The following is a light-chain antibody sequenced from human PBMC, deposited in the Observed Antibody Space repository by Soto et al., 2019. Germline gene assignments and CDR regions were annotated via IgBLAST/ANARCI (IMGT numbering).Light chain of an antibody. CDR3: QQYGSSPLT. CDR2: GAS. V-gene: IGKV3-20*01. J-gene: IGKJ1*01. CDR1: QSVSSSY. Sequence: EIVLKKAPSTLSLSPGQRATLSCRASQSVSSSYLAWYQQKPGQAPRLLIYGASSRATGIPDRFSGSGSGTDFTLTISRLEPEDFAVYYCQQYGSSPLTFGQGTKVDI.